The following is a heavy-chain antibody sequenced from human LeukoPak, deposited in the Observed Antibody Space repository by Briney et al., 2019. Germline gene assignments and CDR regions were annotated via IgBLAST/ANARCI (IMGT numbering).Heavy chain of an antibody. J-gene: IGHJ4*02. CDR2: INAGNGNA. CDR1: GYTFTSYA. CDR3: ARSYYDSSGYYPIFDY. V-gene: IGHV1-3*01. Sequence: ASVKVSCKASGYTFTSYAMHWVRQAPGQRLEWMGWINAGNGNAKYSQKFQGRVTITRDTSASTAYMELSSLRSEDTAVYYCARSYYDSSGYYPIFDYWGQGTLVTVSS. D-gene: IGHD3-22*01.